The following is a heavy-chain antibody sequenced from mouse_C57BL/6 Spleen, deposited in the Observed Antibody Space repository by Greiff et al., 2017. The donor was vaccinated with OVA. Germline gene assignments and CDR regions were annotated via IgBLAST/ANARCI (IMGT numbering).Heavy chain of an antibody. CDR1: GFTFSDYG. CDR3: ARSIDRWYFEV. J-gene: IGHJ1*03. CDR2: ISSGSSTI. V-gene: IGHV5-17*01. Sequence: DVHLVESGGGLVKPGGSLKLSCAASGFTFSDYGMHWVRQAPEKGLEWVAYISSGSSTIYYADPVKGRFTISRYNAKNTLFLQMTSLRSEDTAMYYCARSIDRWYFEVWGTGTTVTVSS.